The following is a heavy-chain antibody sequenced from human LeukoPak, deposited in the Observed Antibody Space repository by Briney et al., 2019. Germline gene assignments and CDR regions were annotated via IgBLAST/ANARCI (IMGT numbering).Heavy chain of an antibody. CDR3: AKAAPYYSGYDYDSVYWDY. D-gene: IGHD5-12*01. CDR1: GFTFSDCA. Sequence: GGSLRLSCAASGFTFSDCAMNWVRQAPGKGLEWVSAISGSGGSTYYADSVKGRFTISRDNSKNTLYLQMNSLRAEDTAVYYCAKAAPYYSGYDYDSVYWDYRGQGALVTVSS. J-gene: IGHJ4*02. V-gene: IGHV3-23*01. CDR2: ISGSGGST.